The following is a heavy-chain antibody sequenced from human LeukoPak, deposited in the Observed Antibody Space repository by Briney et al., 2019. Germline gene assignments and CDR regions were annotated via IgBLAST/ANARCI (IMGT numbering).Heavy chain of an antibody. CDR2: IYYSGST. CDR1: GGSISSYY. Sequence: PSETLSLTCTVSGGSISSYYWSWIRQPPGKGLEWIGYIYYSGSTNYNPSLKSRVTISVDTSKNQFSLKLSSVTAADTAVYYCARTNDILTGYPYYFDYWGQGTLVTVSS. V-gene: IGHV4-59*01. J-gene: IGHJ4*02. D-gene: IGHD3-9*01. CDR3: ARTNDILTGYPYYFDY.